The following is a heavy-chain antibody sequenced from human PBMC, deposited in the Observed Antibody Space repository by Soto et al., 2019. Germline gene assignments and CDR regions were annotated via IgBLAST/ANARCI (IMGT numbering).Heavy chain of an antibody. J-gene: IGHJ6*02. CDR2: IYYSGST. Sequence: PSATLSLTCTVSTGCLSSYYWSWIRRPPGKGLEWIGYIYYSGSTNYNPSLKSRVTISVDTSKNQFSLKLSSVTAADTAVYYCARDLGTYYYGMDVWAKGPRSPSP. V-gene: IGHV4-59*01. CDR1: TGCLSSYY. CDR3: ARDLGTYYYGMDV.